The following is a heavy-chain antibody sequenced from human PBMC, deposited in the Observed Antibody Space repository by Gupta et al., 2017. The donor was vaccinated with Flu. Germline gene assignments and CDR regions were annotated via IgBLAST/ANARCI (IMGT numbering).Heavy chain of an antibody. V-gene: IGHV3-23*01. CDR1: GFTFRRYA. CDR3: AKQSRITIFGVVNYYFDY. Sequence: EVQLLVSGVGLVQPGGSLVLSLAAAGFTFRRYAMMWFRQAPWKGLEWVSAISGSGGSTYYADSVKGRFTISRDNSKNTLYLQMNSLRAEDTAVYYCAKQSRITIFGVVNYYFDYWGQGTLVTVPS. D-gene: IGHD3-3*01. J-gene: IGHJ4*02. CDR2: ISGSGGST.